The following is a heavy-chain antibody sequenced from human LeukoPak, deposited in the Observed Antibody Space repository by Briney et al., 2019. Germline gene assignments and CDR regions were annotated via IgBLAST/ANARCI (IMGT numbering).Heavy chain of an antibody. Sequence: SETLSLTCAVYVGSFSGYYWSWIRQPPGKGLEWIGEINHSGSTNYNPSLKSRVTISVDTSKNQFSLKLSSVTAADTAVYYCAPYDSSGYLGFDIWGQGTMVTVSS. V-gene: IGHV4-34*01. CDR3: APYDSSGYLGFDI. CDR2: INHSGST. CDR1: VGSFSGYY. D-gene: IGHD3-22*01. J-gene: IGHJ3*02.